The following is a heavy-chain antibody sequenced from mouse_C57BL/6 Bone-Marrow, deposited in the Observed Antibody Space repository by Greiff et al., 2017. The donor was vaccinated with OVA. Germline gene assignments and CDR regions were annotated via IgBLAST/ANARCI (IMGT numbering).Heavy chain of an antibody. D-gene: IGHD1-1*01. CDR3: TTEGLYGSSYGWYFDV. Sequence: EVQLQESGAELVRPGASVKLSCTASGFNIKDDYMHWVKQRPEQGLEWIGWIDPENGDTEYASKFQGKATITADTSSNTAYLQLSSLTSEDTAVYYCTTEGLYGSSYGWYFDVWGTGTTVTVSS. CDR2: IDPENGDT. V-gene: IGHV14-4*01. J-gene: IGHJ1*03. CDR1: GFNIKDDY.